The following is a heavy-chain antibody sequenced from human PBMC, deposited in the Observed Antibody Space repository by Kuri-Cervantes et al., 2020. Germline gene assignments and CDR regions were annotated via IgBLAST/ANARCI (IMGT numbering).Heavy chain of an antibody. CDR1: GGTFSSYA. D-gene: IGHD6-19*01. Sequence: SVKVSCKASGGTFSSYAISWVRQAPGQGLEWMGGIIPVFGRPRFAQQFQGRVTITTDESTNTVHMELTSLTSEDTAVYFCAGEGRSGWTYFDHWGQGTQVTVSS. J-gene: IGHJ4*02. CDR3: AGEGRSGWTYFDH. CDR2: IIPVFGRP. V-gene: IGHV1-69*05.